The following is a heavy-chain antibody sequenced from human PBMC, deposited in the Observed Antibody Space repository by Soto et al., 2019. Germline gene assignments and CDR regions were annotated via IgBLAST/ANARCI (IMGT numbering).Heavy chain of an antibody. J-gene: IGHJ4*02. CDR1: GFTFSTYA. CDR2: ITGSGGST. V-gene: IGHV3-23*01. CDR3: AKNALMARDYGSGSYYPLDY. D-gene: IGHD3-10*01. Sequence: LRLSCAASGFTFSTYAMIWVRQAPGKGLEWVSVITGSGGSTYYADSVKGRFTISRDTSKNTLFLQMNSLRAEDTAVYYCAKNALMARDYGSGSYYPLDYWGQGTLVTVS.